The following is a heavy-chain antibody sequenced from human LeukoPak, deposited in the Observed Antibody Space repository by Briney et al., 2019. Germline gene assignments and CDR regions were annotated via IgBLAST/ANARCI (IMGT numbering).Heavy chain of an antibody. CDR3: AKEFSSGYYYRFDY. Sequence: GGSLRLSCAASGFTFSSYAMSWVRQAPGKGLVWVSRIRSDGSSTNYADSVKGRFTISRDNAKNTLYLQMNSLRAEDTAVYYCAKEFSSGYYYRFDYWGQGTLVTVSS. J-gene: IGHJ4*02. CDR1: GFTFSSYA. V-gene: IGHV3-23*01. CDR2: IRSDGSST. D-gene: IGHD3-22*01.